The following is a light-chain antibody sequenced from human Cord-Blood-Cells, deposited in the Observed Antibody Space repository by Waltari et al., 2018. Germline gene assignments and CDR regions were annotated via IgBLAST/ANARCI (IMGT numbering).Light chain of an antibody. CDR1: SSDVGGYHY. J-gene: IGLJ2*01. CDR2: DVS. CDR3: SSNTSSSTLGV. V-gene: IGLV2-14*01. Sequence: SALTQPASVSGSHGQSITISCTGTSSDVGGYHYVSWYQQHPGTAPKLMIYDVSNRPSVFSNRFSGSKSGDTASLTISGLQAECEAGYYCSSNTSSSTLGVFGGGTRLTVL.